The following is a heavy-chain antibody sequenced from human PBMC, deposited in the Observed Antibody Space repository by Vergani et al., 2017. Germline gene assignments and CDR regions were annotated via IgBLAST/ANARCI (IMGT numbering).Heavy chain of an antibody. J-gene: IGHJ2*01. CDR2: IIPIFGTA. CDR1: GGTFSSYA. CDR3: ARELDDILTGYSQGYFDL. Sequence: QVQLVQSGAEVKKPGSSVKVSCKASGGTFSSYAISWVRQAPGQGLEWMGGIIPIFGTANYAQKFQGRVTITADESTSTAYMVLSSLRSEDTAVYYCARELDDILTGYSQGYFDLWGRGTLVTVSS. V-gene: IGHV1-69*12. D-gene: IGHD3-9*01.